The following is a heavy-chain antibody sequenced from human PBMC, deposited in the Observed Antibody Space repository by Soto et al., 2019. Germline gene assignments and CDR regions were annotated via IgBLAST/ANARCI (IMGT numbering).Heavy chain of an antibody. Sequence: QVQLQESGPGLVKASETLSLSCTVSGHSISADYWSWIRQPAGKRLEWIGRVDASGNTNYNPFLKSRVTMSVETSKNQFFLKGRSVTAAAAVMYFWARDVGGSVVPHWFDPWGQGALVTVSS. D-gene: IGHD3-22*01. CDR2: VDASGNT. CDR1: GHSISADY. V-gene: IGHV4-4*07. CDR3: ARDVGGSVVPHWFDP. J-gene: IGHJ5*02.